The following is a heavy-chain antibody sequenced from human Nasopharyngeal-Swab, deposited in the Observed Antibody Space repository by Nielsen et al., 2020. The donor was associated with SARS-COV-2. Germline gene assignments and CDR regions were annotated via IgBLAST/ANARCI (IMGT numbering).Heavy chain of an antibody. D-gene: IGHD2-8*01. CDR3: AKSYAGDAFDI. J-gene: IGHJ3*02. CDR2: ISWNSGSI. Sequence: GGSLRLSCAASGFTFDDYAMHWVRQAPGKGLEWVSGISWNSGSIGYADSVKGRFTISRDNAKNSLYLQMNSLRAEDTALYYCAKSYAGDAFDIWGQGTMVTVSS. V-gene: IGHV3-9*01. CDR1: GFTFDDYA.